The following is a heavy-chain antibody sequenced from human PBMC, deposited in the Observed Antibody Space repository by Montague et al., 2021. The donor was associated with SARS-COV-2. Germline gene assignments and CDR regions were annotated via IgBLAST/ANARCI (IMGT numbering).Heavy chain of an antibody. J-gene: IGHJ3*02. CDR2: ISYDGSNK. CDR1: GFTFSSYA. CDR3: AREFLFTDAFDI. D-gene: IGHD3-16*01. V-gene: IGHV3-30-3*01. Sequence: SLRLSCAASGFTFSSYAMHWVRQAPGKGLKWVAVISYDGSNKYYADSVKGRFTISRDNSKNTLYLQMNSLRAEDTAVYYCAREFLFTDAFDIWGQGTMVTVSS.